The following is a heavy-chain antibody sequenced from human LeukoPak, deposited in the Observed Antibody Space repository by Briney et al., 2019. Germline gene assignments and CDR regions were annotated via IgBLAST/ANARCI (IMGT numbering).Heavy chain of an antibody. CDR3: ARGGGYHGWIDP. CDR2: IKEDGSEK. CDR1: GFTFSSYW. J-gene: IGHJ5*02. Sequence: PGGSLRLSSAASGFTFSSYWMSWVRQAPGKGLEWVANIKEDGSEKYYVDSVKGRFTISRDNAKNSLYLQMNSLRAENTAVYYCARGGGYHGWIDPWGQGTLVTVSS. V-gene: IGHV3-7*01. D-gene: IGHD1-26*01.